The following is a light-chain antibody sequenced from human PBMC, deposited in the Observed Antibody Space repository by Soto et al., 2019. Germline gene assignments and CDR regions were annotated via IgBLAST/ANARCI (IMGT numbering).Light chain of an antibody. J-gene: IGKJ3*01. CDR2: KAS. CDR1: QTIGSW. Sequence: DIQMTQSPSTLSASVGDSVIITCRASQTIGSWLAWYQQKPGKVPKLLIHKASSLESGVSSRFSGSGSGTEFTLTIRSLQPDDFATYYCQQYSSLSVFGPGTKVDIK. V-gene: IGKV1-5*03. CDR3: QQYSSLSV.